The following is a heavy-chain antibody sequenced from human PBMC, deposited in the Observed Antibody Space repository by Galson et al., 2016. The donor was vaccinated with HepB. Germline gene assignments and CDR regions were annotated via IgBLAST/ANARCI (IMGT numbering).Heavy chain of an antibody. CDR1: GGTFRNFW. CDR2: IKSNVNGGTT. Sequence: SLRLSCAVSGGTFRNFWMTWVRQAAGKGLEWVGRIKSNVNGGTTDYAAPVKGRFIIPRDDSKNRVYLEMSSLKPEDTAGYYCTTDRPFTGGGVVTTWGQGTLVTVSS. CDR3: TTDRPFTGGGVVTT. V-gene: IGHV3-15*01. D-gene: IGHD3-16*01. J-gene: IGHJ5*02.